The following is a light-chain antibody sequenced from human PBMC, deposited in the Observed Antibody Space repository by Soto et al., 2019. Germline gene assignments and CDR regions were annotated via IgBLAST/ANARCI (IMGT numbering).Light chain of an antibody. V-gene: IGLV2-14*01. CDR2: DVS. Sequence: SALTQPASVSGSPGQSITISCTGTSSDIDDYNYVSWYQQHPGKAPKLMVYDVSYRPSGVSNRFSGSKSGSTASLTISGLQAEDEADYYCGLYTSSSTVGFGGGTKLTVL. CDR1: SSDIDDYNY. J-gene: IGLJ2*01. CDR3: GLYTSSSTVG.